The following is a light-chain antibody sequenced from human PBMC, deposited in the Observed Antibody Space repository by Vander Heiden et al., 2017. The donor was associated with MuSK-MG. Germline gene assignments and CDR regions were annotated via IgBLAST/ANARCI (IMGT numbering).Light chain of an antibody. Sequence: QAVLTQPPSASGTPGQRVTISCSGSSSNIGSNFVYWYQQLPGTAPKRLIYRNNQRPSGVPDRFSGSKSGTSASLAISGLRSEDEADYFCAAWDDSLSGVVFGGGTKLTVI. CDR3: AAWDDSLSGVV. J-gene: IGLJ2*01. CDR2: RNN. V-gene: IGLV1-47*01. CDR1: SSNIGSNF.